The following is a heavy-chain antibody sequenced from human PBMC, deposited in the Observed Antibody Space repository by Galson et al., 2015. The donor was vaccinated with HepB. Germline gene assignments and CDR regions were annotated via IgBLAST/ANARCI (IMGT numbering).Heavy chain of an antibody. CDR3: ARGAEDHDYYYFDS. CDR2: IFDSGTI. CDR1: GGSITSYY. V-gene: IGHV4-59*01. D-gene: IGHD2/OR15-2a*01. J-gene: IGHJ4*02. Sequence: ETLSLTCTVSGGSITSYYWSWIRQPPGKGLEWIGYIFDSGTINYNPSLKSRVTISENTSKSQFSLKLSSVTAADTAVYFCARGAEDHDYYYFDSWGQGILVTVSS.